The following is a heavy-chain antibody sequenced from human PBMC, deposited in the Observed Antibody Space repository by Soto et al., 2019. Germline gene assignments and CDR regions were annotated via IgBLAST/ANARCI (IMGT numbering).Heavy chain of an antibody. Sequence: GGSLRLSCAASGFTFSSYSMNWVRQAPGKGLEWVSYISSSSSTIYYADSVKGRFTISRDNAKNSLYLQMNSLRAEDTAVYYCARDSVDPYDDFWSGFKDHAFYIWGQGTMVTVSS. D-gene: IGHD3-3*01. V-gene: IGHV3-48*01. CDR1: GFTFSSYS. CDR3: ARDSVDPYDDFWSGFKDHAFYI. J-gene: IGHJ3*02. CDR2: ISSSSSTI.